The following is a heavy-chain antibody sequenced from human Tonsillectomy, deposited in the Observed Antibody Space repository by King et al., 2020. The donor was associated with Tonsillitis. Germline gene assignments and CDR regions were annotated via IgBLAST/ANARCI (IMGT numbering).Heavy chain of an antibody. CDR3: ARGGSGYGDFGMDV. CDR2: IIPMFGTA. Sequence: QLVQSGAEVKKPGSSVKVSCKASGGTFSSYAISWVRQAPGQGLEWMGGIIPMFGTANYAQKFQGRVTITADESTSTAYMELSSLRSEDTAVYYCARGGSGYGDFGMDVWGQGPTVTVSS. D-gene: IGHD4-17*01. CDR1: GGTFSSYA. V-gene: IGHV1-69*12. J-gene: IGHJ6*02.